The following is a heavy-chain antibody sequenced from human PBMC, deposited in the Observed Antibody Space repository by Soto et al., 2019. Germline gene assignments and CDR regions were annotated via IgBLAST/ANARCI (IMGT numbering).Heavy chain of an antibody. J-gene: IGHJ4*02. Sequence: QVQLQESGPGLVKPSQTLSLTCTVSGGSINSGNSYWTWIRQHPEKGLEWIGFIFYNGNTHYNPSLESRLTISFDASKDQFSLRLKSVTAADSAVYYCARARDSGAWTYDYWGQGTLVTVSS. D-gene: IGHD2-15*01. CDR3: ARARDSGAWTYDY. V-gene: IGHV4-31*02. CDR2: IFYNGNT. CDR1: GGSINSGNSY.